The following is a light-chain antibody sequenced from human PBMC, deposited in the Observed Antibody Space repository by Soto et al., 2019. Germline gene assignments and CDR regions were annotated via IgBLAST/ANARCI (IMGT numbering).Light chain of an antibody. V-gene: IGLV1-44*01. CDR3: ASWDDSLKGVL. Sequence: QSVLTQPTSASGTPGQRVSISCSGGRSNIGSNLVSWYQQLPGTAPKLLLYFNDQRPSGVPDRFSGSKSGTSASLAVSELQSEDEADYFCASWDDSLKGVLFGGGTKVTVL. J-gene: IGLJ3*02. CDR1: RSNIGSNL. CDR2: FND.